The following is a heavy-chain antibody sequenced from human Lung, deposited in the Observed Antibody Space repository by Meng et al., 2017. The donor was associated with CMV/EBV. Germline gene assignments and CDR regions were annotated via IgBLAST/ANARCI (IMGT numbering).Heavy chain of an antibody. Sequence: GGFLRSXCEAPGSTFDDYGMSWVRQAPGKGLEWVSGINWNGVSTGYADPVKGRFTISRDNAKNSLYLQMNSLRAEDTALYYCARVGAARPGGVYYYYGMDVWGQETTVTVSS. J-gene: IGHJ6*02. D-gene: IGHD6-6*01. CDR3: ARVGAARPGGVYYYYGMDV. CDR2: INWNGVST. CDR1: GSTFDDYG. V-gene: IGHV3-20*04.